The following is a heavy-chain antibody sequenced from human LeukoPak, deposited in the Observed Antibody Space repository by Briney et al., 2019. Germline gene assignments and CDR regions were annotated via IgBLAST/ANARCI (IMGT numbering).Heavy chain of an antibody. J-gene: IGHJ6*03. Sequence: SETLSLTCTVSGGSISSYYWSWIRQPPGKGLEWIGYIYYSGSTNYNPSLKSRVTISVDTSKNQFSLKLSSVTAADTAVYYCARVAPQDYYYYYMDVWGKGTTVTVSS. CDR3: ARVAPQDYYYYYMDV. CDR2: IYYSGST. CDR1: GGSISSYY. V-gene: IGHV4-59*01.